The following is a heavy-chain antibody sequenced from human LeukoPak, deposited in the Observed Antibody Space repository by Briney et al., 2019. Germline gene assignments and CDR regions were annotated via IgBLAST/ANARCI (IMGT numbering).Heavy chain of an antibody. V-gene: IGHV4-59*01. CDR3: ARDHDGSGWHDY. CDR1: GGSISSYY. D-gene: IGHD6-19*01. Sequence: PSETLCLTCTASGGSISSYYWSWIRQPPGKGLEWIGYIYYSGSTNYNPPLKKRVTISVDTSKNQCSLKLSSVTAADTAVYYCARDHDGSGWHDYWGQGTLVTVSS. J-gene: IGHJ4*02. CDR2: IYYSGST.